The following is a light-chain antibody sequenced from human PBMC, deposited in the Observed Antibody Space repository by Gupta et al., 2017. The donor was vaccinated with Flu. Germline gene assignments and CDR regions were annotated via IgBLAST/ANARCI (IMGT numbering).Light chain of an antibody. CDR1: QSVLYSSSNKNY. J-gene: IGKJ4*01. CDR3: QQYYSTPRT. V-gene: IGKV4-1*01. Sequence: DIVMTQSPDSLAVSLGERATINCKSSQSVLYSSSNKNYLVWYQQKPGQPPKMLIYWASTRESGVPDRFSGSGSGTDFTLTISSLQAEDVAVYYCQQYYSTPRTFGEGTKVEVK. CDR2: WAS.